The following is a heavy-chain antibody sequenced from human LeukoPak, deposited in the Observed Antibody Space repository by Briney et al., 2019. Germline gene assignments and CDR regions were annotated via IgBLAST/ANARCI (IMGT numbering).Heavy chain of an antibody. J-gene: IGHJ4*02. D-gene: IGHD6-13*01. Sequence: PGGSLRLSCAASGFTFSDYYMSWIRQPPGKGLEWVSYISSSSSYTNYADSVKGRLTISRDNAKNSLYLQMNSLRAEDTAVYYCARDSYSSSWYSSAYYFDYWGQGTLVTVSS. CDR2: ISSSSSYT. CDR3: ARDSYSSSWYSSAYYFDY. CDR1: GFTFSDYY. V-gene: IGHV3-11*06.